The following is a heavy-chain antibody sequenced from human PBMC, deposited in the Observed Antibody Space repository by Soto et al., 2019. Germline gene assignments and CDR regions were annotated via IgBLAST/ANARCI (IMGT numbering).Heavy chain of an antibody. CDR3: ARGQLLHYQYGLDV. Sequence: QVQLQESGPALVRPSDSLSLMCSISGVPITTFYWSWIRQAPGKGLESIGYIYYGGSTHYNPALKTRVTMSVDTANNEFSLKLRSVTAADTAAYYCARGQLLHYQYGLDVWGQGTTVIV. V-gene: IGHV4-59*07. CDR1: GVPITTFY. D-gene: IGHD3-10*01. J-gene: IGHJ6*02. CDR2: IYYGGST.